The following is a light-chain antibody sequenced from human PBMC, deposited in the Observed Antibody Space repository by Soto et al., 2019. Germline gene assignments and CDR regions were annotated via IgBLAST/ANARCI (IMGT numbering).Light chain of an antibody. CDR3: NSYTTSSSLYL. Sequence: QSALTQPASVSGSPGQSITIPCTGTSSDIGGYDHVSWYQQHPGKAPKLMVYDVSNRPSGVSDHFSGSKSANTASLTISGLQAEDEADYYCNSYTTSSSLYLFGTGTKVTVL. CDR1: SSDIGGYDH. J-gene: IGLJ1*01. V-gene: IGLV2-14*03. CDR2: DVS.